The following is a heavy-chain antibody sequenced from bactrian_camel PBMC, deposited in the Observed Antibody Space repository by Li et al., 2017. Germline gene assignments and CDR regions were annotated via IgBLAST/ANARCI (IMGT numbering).Heavy chain of an antibody. D-gene: IGHD3*01. CDR2: IASLDTDGST. V-gene: IGHV3S66*01. CDR3: AAAPVSSGCQSYNY. Sequence: DVQLVESGGGSVQAGGSLILSCTASGFTFDDSDMGWYRLTPKDVGTVCELIASLDTDGSTDYDDSVKGRFTLSQDNAEDNGETTVYLQMNDLKPEDSAVYYCAAAPVSSGCQSYNYWGHGTQVTVS. CDR1: GFTFDDSD. J-gene: IGHJ4*01.